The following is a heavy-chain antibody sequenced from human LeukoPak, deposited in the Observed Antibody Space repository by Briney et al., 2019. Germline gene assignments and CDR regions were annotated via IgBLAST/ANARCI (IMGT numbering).Heavy chain of an antibody. V-gene: IGHV3-74*01. J-gene: IGHJ4*02. D-gene: IGHD1-7*01. CDR3: ARAAPSITGTGELDY. CDR2: INTDGSST. CDR1: GFTFSSYW. Sequence: GGSLRLSCAASGFTFSSYWMHWVRQAPGKGLVWVSRINTDGSSTSYADSVKGRFTISRDNSKNTLYLQMNSLRAGDTAVYYCARAAPSITGTGELDYWGQGTLVTVSP.